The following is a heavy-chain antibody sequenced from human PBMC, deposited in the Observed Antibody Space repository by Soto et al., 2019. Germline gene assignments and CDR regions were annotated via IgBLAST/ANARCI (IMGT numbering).Heavy chain of an antibody. J-gene: IGHJ6*02. CDR2: ISAYNGNT. D-gene: IGHD6-19*01. V-gene: IGHV1-18*04. Sequence: ASVNVSCKASGYTFTSYYMHWVRQAPGQGLEWMGWISAYNGNTNYAQKLQGRVTMTTDTSTSTAYMELRSLRSDDTAVYYCARDVSGWYDYYYYGMDVWGQGTTVTVSS. CDR1: GYTFTSYY. CDR3: ARDVSGWYDYYYYGMDV.